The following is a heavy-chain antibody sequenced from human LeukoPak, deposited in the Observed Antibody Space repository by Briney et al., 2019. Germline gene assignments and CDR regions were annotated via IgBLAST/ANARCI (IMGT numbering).Heavy chain of an antibody. J-gene: IGHJ4*02. CDR1: GFTVSSNY. CDR2: VYSDGST. V-gene: IGHV3-66*04. Sequence: GGSLRLSCAASGFTVSSNYMSWVRQVPGKGLEWVSVVYSDGSTYYTGSVKGRFTISRDISKNTLYLQMNSLRAEDTAVYYCAKLTDYWGQGTLVTVSS. CDR3: AKLTDY.